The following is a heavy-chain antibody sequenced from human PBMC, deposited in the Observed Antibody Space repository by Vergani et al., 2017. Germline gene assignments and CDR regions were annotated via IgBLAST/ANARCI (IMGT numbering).Heavy chain of an antibody. CDR2: ISSSCSTT. CDR1: GFTFDDYG. CDR3: ARVPLPHRYYYYGMDV. V-gene: IGHV3-48*01. Sequence: EVQLVESGGGVVRPGGSLRLSCAASGFTFDDYGMSWVRQAPGKGLEWVSYISSSCSTTYYADSVKGRFTIYRDNAKNSLFLQMNSLRAEDTAVYYCARVPLPHRYYYYGMDVWGQGTTVTVSS. J-gene: IGHJ6*02.